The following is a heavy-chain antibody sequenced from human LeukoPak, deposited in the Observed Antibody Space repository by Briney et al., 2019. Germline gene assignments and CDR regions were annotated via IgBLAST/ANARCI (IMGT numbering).Heavy chain of an antibody. CDR1: GFTFDDYA. Sequence: GGSLRLSCAASGFTFDDYAMHWVRQAPGKGLEWVSGISWNSGSIGYADSVKGRFTISGDNAKNSLYLQMNSLRAEDTALYYCAKSPEAAAATGWFDPWGQGTLVTVSS. CDR2: ISWNSGSI. CDR3: AKSPEAAAATGWFDP. J-gene: IGHJ5*02. D-gene: IGHD6-13*01. V-gene: IGHV3-9*01.